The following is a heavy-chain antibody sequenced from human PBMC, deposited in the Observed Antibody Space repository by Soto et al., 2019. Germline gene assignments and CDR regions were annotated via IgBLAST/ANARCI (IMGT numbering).Heavy chain of an antibody. Sequence: GASVKVSCKVSGYTLTELSMHWVRQAPGKGLEWMGGFDPEGGETIYAQKFQGRVTMTEDTSTDTAYMELSSLRSEDTAVYYCASRPGYSSGWYSNAFDIWGQGPMVTVSS. CDR3: ASRPGYSSGWYSNAFDI. J-gene: IGHJ3*02. D-gene: IGHD6-19*01. CDR1: GYTLTELS. V-gene: IGHV1-24*01. CDR2: FDPEGGET.